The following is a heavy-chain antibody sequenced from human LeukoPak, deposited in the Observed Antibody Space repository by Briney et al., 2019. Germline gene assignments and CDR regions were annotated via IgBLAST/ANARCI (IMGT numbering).Heavy chain of an antibody. J-gene: IGHJ4*02. CDR2: IYSGGST. D-gene: IGHD3-22*01. Sequence: GGSLRLSCAASGFTVSSNYMSWVRQAPGKGLEWVSVIYSGGSTYYADSVKGRFTISRDNSKNTLYLQMNSLRAEDTAVYYCARDRTASGYLDYWGQGTLVTVSS. CDR3: ARDRTASGYLDY. V-gene: IGHV3-53*01. CDR1: GFTVSSNY.